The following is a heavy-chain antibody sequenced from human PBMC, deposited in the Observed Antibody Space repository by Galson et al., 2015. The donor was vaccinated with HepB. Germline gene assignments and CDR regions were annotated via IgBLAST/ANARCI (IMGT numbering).Heavy chain of an antibody. D-gene: IGHD4-17*01. CDR3: AHAHFYGDFVPFDY. J-gene: IGHJ4*02. Sequence: LVKPTQTLTLTCSFSGFSLSTSGAAVGWIRQPPGKALQWLALIYWDGDKRYSPSLKTRLTISRATSKNQVVLTMNHIDPVDTATYFCAHAHFYGDFVPFDYWGQGAQVTVSS. CDR2: IYWDGDK. V-gene: IGHV2-5*02. CDR1: GFSLSTSGAA.